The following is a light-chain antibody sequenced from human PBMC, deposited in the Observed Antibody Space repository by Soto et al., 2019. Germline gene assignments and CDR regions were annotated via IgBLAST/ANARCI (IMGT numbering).Light chain of an antibody. CDR3: QQYATTPWT. Sequence: EIMMTQSPGTLSVSPGEGATLSCTASQSVNLNLAWYQQKPGQAPRLLIYATSSRATGIPDRFSGSGSGTDFTLSISRLEPEDFAVYYCQQYATTPWTFGQGTKVEIK. CDR2: ATS. J-gene: IGKJ1*01. V-gene: IGKV3-20*01. CDR1: QSVNLN.